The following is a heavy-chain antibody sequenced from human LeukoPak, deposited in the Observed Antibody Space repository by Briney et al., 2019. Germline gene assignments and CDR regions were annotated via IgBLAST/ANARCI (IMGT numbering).Heavy chain of an antibody. Sequence: SETLSLTCTVSGGSISSYYWSWIRQPPGKGPEWIGYIYYSGSTNYNPSLKSRVTISVDTSKNQFSLKLSSVTAADTAVYYCAGSYYYDSSGPTFGDYWGQGTLVTVSS. V-gene: IGHV4-59*01. CDR3: AGSYYYDSSGPTFGDY. CDR2: IYYSGST. CDR1: GGSISSYY. D-gene: IGHD3-22*01. J-gene: IGHJ4*02.